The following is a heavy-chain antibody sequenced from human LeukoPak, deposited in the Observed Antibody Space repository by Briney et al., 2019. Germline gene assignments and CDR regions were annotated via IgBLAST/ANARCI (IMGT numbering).Heavy chain of an antibody. V-gene: IGHV3-48*04. CDR2: ISSSSSTI. D-gene: IGHD2-8*01. CDR1: GFTFSSYS. CDR3: AKDGVFNAFDI. J-gene: IGHJ3*02. Sequence: PGGSLRLSCAASGFTFSSYSMNWVRQAPGKGLEWVSYISSSSSTIYYADSVKGRFTISRDNAKNSLYLQMNSLRAEDTAVYYCAKDGVFNAFDIWGQGTMVTVSS.